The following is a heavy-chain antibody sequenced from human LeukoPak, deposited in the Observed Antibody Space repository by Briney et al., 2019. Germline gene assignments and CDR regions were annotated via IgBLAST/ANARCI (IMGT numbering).Heavy chain of an antibody. CDR2: IYYSGSP. D-gene: IGHD6-13*01. J-gene: IGHJ6*02. CDR3: ASRIAAAGTDYYYGMDV. Sequence: SETLSLTCTVSGGSISSGGYYWSWIRQHPGKGLEWIGYIYYSGSPNYNPSLKSRVTISVDTSKNQFSLKLSSVTAADTAVYYCASRIAAAGTDYYYGMDVWGQGTTVTVSS. CDR1: GGSISSGGYY. V-gene: IGHV4-61*08.